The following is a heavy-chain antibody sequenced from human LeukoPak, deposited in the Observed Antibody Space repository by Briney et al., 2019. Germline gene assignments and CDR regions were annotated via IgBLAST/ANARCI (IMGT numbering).Heavy chain of an antibody. Sequence: GGSLRLSCAASGFSFSSNDMHWVRQAPGKGLEWVAFIRYDGSHEHYIESVKGRFTVSRDNFKNTLYLQMNSLRVDDTAVYFCAKEVRVVTAILYFDHWGQGSLVTVSS. D-gene: IGHD2-21*02. CDR3: AKEVRVVTAILYFDH. J-gene: IGHJ4*01. V-gene: IGHV3-30*02. CDR2: IRYDGSHE. CDR1: GFSFSSND.